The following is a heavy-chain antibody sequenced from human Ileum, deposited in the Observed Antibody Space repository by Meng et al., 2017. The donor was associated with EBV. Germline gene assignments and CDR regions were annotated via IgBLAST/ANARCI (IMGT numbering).Heavy chain of an antibody. CDR2: INESGST. CDR1: GGSFRGNY. CDR3: RNAFCSAAAGCSDY. J-gene: IGHJ4*02. D-gene: IGHD3-3*01. Sequence: QWQLQQWGAELLKPSETLSITCADYGGSFRGNYWSWIRQSPGKRLEWIGEINESGSTNYNPSLKSRVTILMDTSKNQFSLKLTSVTAADAAVYYCRNAFCSAAAGCSDYWGQGTLVTVSS. V-gene: IGHV4-34*01.